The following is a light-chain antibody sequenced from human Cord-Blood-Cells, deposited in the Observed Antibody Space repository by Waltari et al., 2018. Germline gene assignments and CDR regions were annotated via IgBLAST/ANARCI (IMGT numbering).Light chain of an antibody. Sequence: QSALTQTAAVSGSPGQSNTISCTGTSSDVGSYKLVSWYQQHPGKAPKLMIYEGRKRPSGVSNRFFGSKSGNTASLTISGLQAEDEADYYCCSYAGSSTVVFGGGTKLTVL. CDR2: EGR. CDR1: SSDVGSYKL. CDR3: CSYAGSSTVV. J-gene: IGLJ2*01. V-gene: IGLV2-23*01.